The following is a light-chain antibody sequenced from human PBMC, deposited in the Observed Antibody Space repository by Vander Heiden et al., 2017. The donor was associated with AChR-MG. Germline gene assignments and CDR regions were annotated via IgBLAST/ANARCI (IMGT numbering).Light chain of an antibody. Sequence: EVVMTPHPATLSVSPGGRATPTCCASSRVSSDLTWYQQKSGQTPRLLIYGASTRATGIPARFSGSGSGTEFTLTISSLQSEDSAVYYCQQCSKWPHTFGQGTKLEIK. CDR3: QQCSKWPHT. CDR1: SRVSSD. CDR2: GAS. J-gene: IGKJ2*01. V-gene: IGKV3-15*01.